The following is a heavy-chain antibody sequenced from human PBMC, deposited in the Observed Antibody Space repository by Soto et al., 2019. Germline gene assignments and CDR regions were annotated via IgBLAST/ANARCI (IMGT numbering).Heavy chain of an antibody. Sequence: EVQLLESGGGLVQPGGSLRLSCAASGFTFNNYAMNWVHQAPGKGLEWVSVISGSGGSTYYADSVKGRFTISRDNSKNTLYLQMNSLRAEDTAVYYCAKRTTGWYFDLWGRGTLVTVSS. V-gene: IGHV3-23*01. CDR1: GFTFNNYA. CDR3: AKRTTGWYFDL. CDR2: ISGSGGST. J-gene: IGHJ2*01.